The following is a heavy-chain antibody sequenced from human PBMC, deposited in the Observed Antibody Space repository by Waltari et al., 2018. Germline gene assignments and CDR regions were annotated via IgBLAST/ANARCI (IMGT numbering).Heavy chain of an antibody. CDR3: ARHWKKSGYRFDP. J-gene: IGHJ5*02. CDR2: IYYSGST. V-gene: IGHV4-39*01. CDR1: GGSISSSSYY. Sequence: SGPGLVKPSETLSLTCTVSGGSISSSSYYWGWIRQSPGKGLEWIGSIYYSGSTYYNPTLKSRVTISGDTSKNQFSLKLSSVTAADTAVYYCARHWKKSGYRFDPWGQGTLVTVSS. D-gene: IGHD5-12*01.